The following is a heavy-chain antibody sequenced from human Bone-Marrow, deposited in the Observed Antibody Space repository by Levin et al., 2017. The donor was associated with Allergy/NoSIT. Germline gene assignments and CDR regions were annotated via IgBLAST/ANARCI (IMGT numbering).Heavy chain of an antibody. J-gene: IGHJ6*02. Sequence: GSLRLSCIVSGGSISSYHWSWIRQPPGKGLEWIGYIYYSGNTNYNPSLKSRVTISVDTSKNQFSLTLNSVTAADTAVYYCARDRVVASSGTYYCYGMAVWGQGTTVTVSS. D-gene: IGHD2-15*01. CDR1: GGSISSYH. CDR3: ARDRVVASSGTYYCYGMAV. CDR2: IYYSGNT. V-gene: IGHV4-59*01.